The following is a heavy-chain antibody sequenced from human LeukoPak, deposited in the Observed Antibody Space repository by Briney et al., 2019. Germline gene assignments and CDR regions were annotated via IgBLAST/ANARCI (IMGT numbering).Heavy chain of an antibody. CDR3: AKWPAGSMDYFDY. V-gene: IGHV3-23*01. CDR2: IRGVGTRT. Sequence: GGTLRLSCTVSGCSFSSYAMNWARKAQLPGQELVSGIRGVGTRTYTSDSVKGRFTISRANSKTTLYLEMSRLRVEATAIYYCAKWPAGSMDYFDYWGEGTLVTLSS. D-gene: IGHD3-10*01. J-gene: IGHJ4*02. CDR1: GCSFSSYA.